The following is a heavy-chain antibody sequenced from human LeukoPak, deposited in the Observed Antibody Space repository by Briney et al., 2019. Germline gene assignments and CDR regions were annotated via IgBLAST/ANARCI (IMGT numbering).Heavy chain of an antibody. CDR2: ISNDGINT. D-gene: IGHD5-18*01. Sequence: GGSLRLSCAASGIIFSTYGMHWVRQAPGKGLEWVGVISNDGINTYYTDSLKGRFTISRDNSNSTLYLHMNSLRREDTAVYYCAKGRRGSSYVHYFDSWGQGALVTVSS. CDR3: AKGRRGSSYVHYFDS. J-gene: IGHJ4*02. V-gene: IGHV3-30*18. CDR1: GIIFSTYG.